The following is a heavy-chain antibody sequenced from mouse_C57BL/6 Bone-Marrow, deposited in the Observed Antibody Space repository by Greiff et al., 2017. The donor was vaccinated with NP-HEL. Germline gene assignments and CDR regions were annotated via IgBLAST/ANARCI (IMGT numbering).Heavy chain of an antibody. D-gene: IGHD1-1*01. J-gene: IGHJ3*01. Sequence: QVQLQQSGAELARPGASVKLSCKASGYTFTSYGISWVKQRTGQGLEWIGEIYPRSGNTYYNEKFKGKATLTADKSSSTAYMELRSLTSEDSAVYFCARPYGSSYEFAYWGQGTLVTVSA. CDR2: IYPRSGNT. V-gene: IGHV1-81*01. CDR1: GYTFTSYG. CDR3: ARPYGSSYEFAY.